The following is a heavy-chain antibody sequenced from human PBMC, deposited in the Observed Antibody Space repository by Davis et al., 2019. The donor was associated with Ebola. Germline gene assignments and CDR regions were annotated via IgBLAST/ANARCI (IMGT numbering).Heavy chain of an antibody. Sequence: GESLKISCAASGFTFSGSAMHWVRQASGKGLEWVGRIRSKANSYATAYAASVKGRFTISRDNAKNTLYLQRNSLRAEDTAVYYCARVGWYGGNWFDPWGQGTLVTVSS. J-gene: IGHJ5*02. CDR1: GFTFSGSA. V-gene: IGHV3-73*01. CDR3: ARVGWYGGNWFDP. CDR2: IRSKANSYAT. D-gene: IGHD6-19*01.